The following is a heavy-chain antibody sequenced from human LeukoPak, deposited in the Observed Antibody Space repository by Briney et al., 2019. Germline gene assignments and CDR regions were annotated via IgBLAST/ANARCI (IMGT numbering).Heavy chain of an antibody. Sequence: GGSLRLSCAASGFAFSGHWMSWVRQAPGKGLEWVANINQGGSDKYYVDSVKGRFTISRDNANNLLYLQMNSPRGEDTAVYYCTRDRSRAEDDWGQGTLVTVSS. D-gene: IGHD1-14*01. CDR3: TRDRSRAEDD. CDR2: INQGGSDK. V-gene: IGHV3-7*01. J-gene: IGHJ4*02. CDR1: GFAFSGHW.